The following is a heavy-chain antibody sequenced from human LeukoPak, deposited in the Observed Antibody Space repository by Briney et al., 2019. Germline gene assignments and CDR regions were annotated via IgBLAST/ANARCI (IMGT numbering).Heavy chain of an antibody. J-gene: IGHJ4*02. CDR1: GYTFTGYY. Sequence: ASVKVSCKASGYTFTGYYMHWVRQAPGQGLEWMGWINPNSGGTNYAQKFQGWVTMTGDTSINTAYMELSRLRSDDTAVYYCARADYDYVWGSYLLDYWGQGTLVTVSS. V-gene: IGHV1-2*04. CDR3: ARADYDYVWGSYLLDY. CDR2: INPNSGGT. D-gene: IGHD3-16*02.